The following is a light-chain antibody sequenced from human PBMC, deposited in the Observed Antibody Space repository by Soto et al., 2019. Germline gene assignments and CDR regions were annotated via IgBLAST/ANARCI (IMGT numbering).Light chain of an antibody. CDR1: QSVSSSY. V-gene: IGKV3-15*01. CDR2: GTS. Sequence: EIVMTQSPATLSVSPGERATLSCRASQSVSSSYLAWYQQKAAQAPRLLIYGTSTRATGIPARFSGSGSGTEFSLTISSLQSEDFAVYYCQQYSKWPITFGQGTRLEIK. J-gene: IGKJ5*01. CDR3: QQYSKWPIT.